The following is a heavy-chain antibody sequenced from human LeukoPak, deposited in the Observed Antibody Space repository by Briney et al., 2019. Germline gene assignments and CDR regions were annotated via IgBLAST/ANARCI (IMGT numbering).Heavy chain of an antibody. CDR2: INPNSGGT. J-gene: IGHJ4*02. Sequence: ASVKVSCKDSGGTFSSYAISWVRQAPGQGLEWMGRINPNSGGTNYAQKFQGRVTMTRDTSISTAYMELSSLRSEDTAVYYCARDFLDHGDYDGVDYWGQGTLVTVSS. CDR3: ARDFLDHGDYDGVDY. V-gene: IGHV1-2*06. D-gene: IGHD4-17*01. CDR1: GGTFSSYA.